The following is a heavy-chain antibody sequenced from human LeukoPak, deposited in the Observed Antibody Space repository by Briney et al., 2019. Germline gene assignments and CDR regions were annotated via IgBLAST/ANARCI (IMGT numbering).Heavy chain of an antibody. V-gene: IGHV4-39*01. CDR3: ARPFGKRYTWDY. D-gene: IGHD2-2*02. Sequence: SETLSLTCTVSGGSISRSSYYWGWIRQPPGKGLEWIGIIYYSGITYYNPSLKSRVTISVDTSKSRFSLKLSSVTAADTAVYYCARPFGKRYTWDYWGQGALVTVSS. J-gene: IGHJ4*02. CDR2: IYYSGIT. CDR1: GGSISRSSYY.